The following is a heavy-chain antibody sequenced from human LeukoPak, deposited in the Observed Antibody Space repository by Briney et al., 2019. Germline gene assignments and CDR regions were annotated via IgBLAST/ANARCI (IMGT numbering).Heavy chain of an antibody. CDR2: ISGSGTST. CDR3: AKDGVDYDFWSGYFHVDY. J-gene: IGHJ4*02. Sequence: GGSLRLSCAASGFTFSSFAMSWVRQAPGKGLEWVSAISGSGTSTYYADSVKGRFTISRDNSKNTLYVQMNSLRAEDTAVYYCAKDGVDYDFWSGYFHVDYWGQGILVTVSS. V-gene: IGHV3-23*01. CDR1: GFTFSSFA. D-gene: IGHD3-3*01.